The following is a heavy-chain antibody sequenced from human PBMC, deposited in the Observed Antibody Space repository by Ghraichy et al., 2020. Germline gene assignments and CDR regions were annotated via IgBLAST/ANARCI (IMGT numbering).Heavy chain of an antibody. CDR3: ARGGSKPLDY. V-gene: IGHV3-74*01. D-gene: IGHD5/OR15-5a*01. CDR2: INSDGSSA. J-gene: IGHJ4*02. CDR1: GFTFSSYW. Sequence: GGSLRLSCAASGFTFSSYWMHWVRPAPGKGLMWVSRINSDGSSASYADSVKGRFTISRDNAKNTLSLQVNSLRAEDTAVYFCARGGSKPLDYWGQGTLVTVSA.